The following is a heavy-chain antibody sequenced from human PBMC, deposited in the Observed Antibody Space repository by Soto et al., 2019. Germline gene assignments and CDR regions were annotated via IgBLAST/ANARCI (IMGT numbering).Heavy chain of an antibody. CDR1: GFTFSSYD. CDR3: ARGGQGLRYFDWLDAFDI. V-gene: IGHV3-13*01. D-gene: IGHD3-9*01. J-gene: IGHJ3*02. CDR2: IGTAGDT. Sequence: GGSLRLSCAASGFTFSSYDMHWVRQATGKGLEWVSAIGTAGDTYYPGSVKGRFTISRENAKNSLYLQMNSLRAGDTAVYYCARGGQGLRYFDWLDAFDIWGQGTMVTVSS.